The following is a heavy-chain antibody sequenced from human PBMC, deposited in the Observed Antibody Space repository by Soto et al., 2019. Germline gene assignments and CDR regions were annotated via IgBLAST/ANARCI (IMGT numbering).Heavy chain of an antibody. D-gene: IGHD6-13*01. CDR1: GFTFRSYS. CDR2: ISSSSSYI. V-gene: IGHV3-21*01. J-gene: IGHJ4*02. Sequence: GGSLRLSCAASGFTFRSYSMNWVRQAPGKGLEWVSSISSSSSYIYYADSVRGRFTISRDNAKNSLYLQMNSLRAEDTAIYYCARDHLAIAAAGSIFDYWGQGTLVTVSS. CDR3: ARDHLAIAAAGSIFDY.